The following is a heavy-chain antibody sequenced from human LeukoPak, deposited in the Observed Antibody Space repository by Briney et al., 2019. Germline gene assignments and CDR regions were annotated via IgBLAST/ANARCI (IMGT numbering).Heavy chain of an antibody. CDR2: INHSGST. D-gene: IGHD2-21*01. J-gene: IGHJ5*02. CDR3: ARERQCGGDCSTAGGGFDP. CDR1: GGSFSGYY. V-gene: IGHV4-34*01. Sequence: SETLSLTCAVYGGSFSGYYWSWIRQPPGKGLEWIREINHSGSTNYNPSLKSRVTISVDTSKNQFSLKLSSVTAADTAVYYCARERQCGGDCSTAGGGFDPWGQGALVTVSS.